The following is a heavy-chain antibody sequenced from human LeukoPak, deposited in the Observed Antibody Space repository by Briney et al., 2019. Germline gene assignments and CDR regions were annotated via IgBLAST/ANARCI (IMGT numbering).Heavy chain of an antibody. Sequence: GGSLRLSCAASGFTFSSYSMNWVRQAPGKGLEWVSSISSSSSYIYYADSVKGRFTISRDNAKNTLYLQMNSLRAEDTAVYYCAKKTIVGATVDAFDIWGQGTMVTVSS. D-gene: IGHD1-26*01. CDR1: GFTFSSYS. CDR2: ISSSSSYI. J-gene: IGHJ3*02. CDR3: AKKTIVGATVDAFDI. V-gene: IGHV3-21*01.